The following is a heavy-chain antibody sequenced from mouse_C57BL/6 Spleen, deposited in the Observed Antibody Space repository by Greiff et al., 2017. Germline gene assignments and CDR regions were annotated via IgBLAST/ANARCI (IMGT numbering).Heavy chain of an antibody. CDR2: ISSGSSTI. V-gene: IGHV5-17*01. J-gene: IGHJ4*01. CDR1: GFTFSDYG. CDR3: ARSCRGYAMDY. D-gene: IGHD3-3*01. Sequence: EVQRVESGGGLVKPGGSLKLSCAASGFTFSDYGMHWVRQAPEKGLEWVAYISSGSSTIYYADTVKGRFTISRDNAKNTLFLQMTSLRSEDTAMYYCARSCRGYAMDYWGQGTSVTVSS.